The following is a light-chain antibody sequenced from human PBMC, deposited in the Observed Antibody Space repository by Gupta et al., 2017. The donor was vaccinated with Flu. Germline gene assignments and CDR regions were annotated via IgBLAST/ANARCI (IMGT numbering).Light chain of an antibody. CDR2: DND. CDR1: SACSAEFYN. J-gene: IGLJ2*01. CDR3: QAVDNTLTSGGR. Sequence: SACSAEFYNVHRQQQITGTAPNIVIADNDNRPSRVDERFSGSRSGTCASLVITGLQPEDEAYYYCQAVDNTLTSGGRFGGGTKVTVL. V-gene: IGLV1-40*01.